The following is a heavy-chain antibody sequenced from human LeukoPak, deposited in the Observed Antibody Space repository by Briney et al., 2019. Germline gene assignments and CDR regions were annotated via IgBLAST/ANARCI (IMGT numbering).Heavy chain of an antibody. CDR3: ARDNSVEDTTWWFDP. CDR2: MNPNSGNT. CDR1: GYTFTSYD. J-gene: IGHJ5*02. D-gene: IGHD1-26*01. Sequence: ASVKVSCKASGYTFTSYDINWVRQAAGQGLEWMGWMNPNSGNTGYAQKFQGRVTMTRDMSTSTDYMELSSLRSEDTAVYYCARDNSVEDTTWWFDPWGQGTLVTVSS. V-gene: IGHV1-8*02.